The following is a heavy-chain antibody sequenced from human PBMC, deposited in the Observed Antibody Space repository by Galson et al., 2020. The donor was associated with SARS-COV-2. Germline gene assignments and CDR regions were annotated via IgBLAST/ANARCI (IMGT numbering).Heavy chain of an antibody. CDR2: IRYTGRNK. V-gene: IGHV3-33*01. D-gene: IGHD2-2*01. CDR1: GFTFSDCD. CDR3: AREGESGIVAAPMDY. Sequence: SPKISSAASGFTFSDCDMHKVRQAQGKRPNWLAVIRYTGRNKYHADSVKGRFTISRDNSKNTLYLQMNSLRAEDTAVYYCAREGESGIVAAPMDYWGQGTLVTVSS. J-gene: IGHJ4*02.